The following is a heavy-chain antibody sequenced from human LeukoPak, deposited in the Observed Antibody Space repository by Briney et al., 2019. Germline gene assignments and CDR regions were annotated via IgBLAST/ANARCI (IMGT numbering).Heavy chain of an antibody. V-gene: IGHV1-69*04. Sequence: ASVKVSCKASGGTFSSYAISWVRQAPGQGLEWMGRIIPILGIANYAQKFQGRVTITADKSTSTAYMELSSLRSEDTAVYYCARELIRGSYADYWGQGTLVTVYS. D-gene: IGHD1-26*01. CDR2: IIPILGIA. J-gene: IGHJ4*02. CDR1: GGTFSSYA. CDR3: ARELIRGSYADY.